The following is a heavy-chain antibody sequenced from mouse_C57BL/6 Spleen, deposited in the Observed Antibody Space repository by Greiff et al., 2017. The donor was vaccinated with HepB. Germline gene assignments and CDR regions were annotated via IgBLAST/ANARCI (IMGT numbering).Heavy chain of an antibody. CDR3: ASNYYGSSYNY. CDR2: ISYDGSN. D-gene: IGHD1-1*01. Sequence: EVQVVESGPGLVKPSQSLSLTCSVTGYSITSGYYWNWIRQFPGNKLEWMGYISYDGSNNYNPSLKNRISITRDTSKNQFFLKLNSVTTEDTATYYCASNYYGSSYNYWGQGTTLTVSS. CDR1: GYSITSGYY. J-gene: IGHJ2*01. V-gene: IGHV3-6*01.